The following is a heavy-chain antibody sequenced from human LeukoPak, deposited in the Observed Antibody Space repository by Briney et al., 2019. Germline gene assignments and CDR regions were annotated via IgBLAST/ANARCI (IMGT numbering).Heavy chain of an antibody. Sequence: GGSLRLSCAASGFTFSSYAMSWVRQAPGKGLEWVSAISGSGGSTYYADSVKGRFTISRDNSKNTLYLQMNSLRAEDTAVYYCAKASADTYYDILTGYPFDYWGQGTLVTVSS. D-gene: IGHD3-9*01. CDR1: GFTFSSYA. V-gene: IGHV3-23*01. CDR3: AKASADTYYDILTGYPFDY. CDR2: ISGSGGST. J-gene: IGHJ4*02.